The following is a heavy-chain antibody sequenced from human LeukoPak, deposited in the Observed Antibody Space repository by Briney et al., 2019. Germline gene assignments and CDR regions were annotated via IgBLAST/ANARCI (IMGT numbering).Heavy chain of an antibody. CDR1: GYSFTSYW. CDR2: IYPGDSDT. Sequence: PGESLKISCKGSGYSFTSYWIGWVRQMPGKGLEWMGIIYPGDSDTRYSPSFQGRVTISADKSISTAYLQWSSLKASDTAMYYCARLPLRGDYGGNSAYDYWGQGTLVTVSS. V-gene: IGHV5-51*01. D-gene: IGHD4-23*01. J-gene: IGHJ4*02. CDR3: ARLPLRGDYGGNSAYDY.